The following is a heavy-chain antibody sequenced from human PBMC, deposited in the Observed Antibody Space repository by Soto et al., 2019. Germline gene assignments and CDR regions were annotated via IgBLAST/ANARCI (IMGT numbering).Heavy chain of an antibody. CDR2: IRGTT. CDR3: ARDDSFAFDI. J-gene: IGHJ3*02. V-gene: IGHV3-48*01. Sequence: GGSLRHSFAASGFTFTSYSLNWVRQAPGKGLEWVSYIRGTTHYADSVKGRFTISRDNARSSLYLQMNSLRADDTAVYYGARDDSFAFDIWGQGTMVTVSS. CDR1: GFTFTSYS. D-gene: IGHD2-21*01.